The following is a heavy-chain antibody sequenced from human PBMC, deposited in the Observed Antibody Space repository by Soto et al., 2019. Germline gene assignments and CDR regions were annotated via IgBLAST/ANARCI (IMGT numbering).Heavy chain of an antibody. D-gene: IGHD2-2*01. V-gene: IGHV1-3*05. CDR2: INAGNGNT. CDR3: AREGLIVLDALYGMDV. Sequence: QVQLVQSGAEEKKPGASVKVSCKASGYTFTSYAMHWVRQAPGQRLEWMGWINAGNGNTKYSQKFQGRVTITRDTSASTAYMELSSLRSEDTAVYYCAREGLIVLDALYGMDVWGQGTTVTVSS. CDR1: GYTFTSYA. J-gene: IGHJ6*02.